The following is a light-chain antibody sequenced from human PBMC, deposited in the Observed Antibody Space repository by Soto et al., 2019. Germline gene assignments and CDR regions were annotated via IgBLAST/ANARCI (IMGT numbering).Light chain of an antibody. CDR3: QKYKNWTRT. Sequence: EIVMTQSPATLSVSPGERATLYCRASQSVSSNLAWYQQKPGQAPRLLIYGASTRATGIPARFSGSGSGTEFTLTISSLQSEDFAVYYCQKYKNWTRTFGQGTKVEIK. CDR1: QSVSSN. V-gene: IGKV3-15*01. J-gene: IGKJ1*01. CDR2: GAS.